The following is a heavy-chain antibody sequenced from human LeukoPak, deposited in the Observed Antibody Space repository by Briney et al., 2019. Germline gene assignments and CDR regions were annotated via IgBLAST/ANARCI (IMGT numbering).Heavy chain of an antibody. Sequence: GGSLRLSCAASGFTFSSYAMSWVRQAPGKGLEWVSAISGSGGSTYYADSVKGRFTISRDNSKNTLYLQMNSQRAEDTAVYYCAKIASEGSYRYLDYWGQGTLVTVSS. CDR1: GFTFSSYA. D-gene: IGHD3-16*02. V-gene: IGHV3-23*01. CDR3: AKIASEGSYRYLDY. J-gene: IGHJ4*02. CDR2: ISGSGGST.